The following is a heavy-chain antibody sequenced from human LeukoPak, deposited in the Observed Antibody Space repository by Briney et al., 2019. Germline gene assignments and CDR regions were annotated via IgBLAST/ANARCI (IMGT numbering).Heavy chain of an antibody. CDR1: GFTFSSYW. Sequence: GGSLRLSCVASGFTFSSYWMHWVRQDPRKGLVWVSRINGDGRNINYAYSVRGRFTISRDNAKNTLFLQMNTLRVEDTAVYYCTRDLMDYDVSTGLHHYYMDVWGQGTTVTVSS. CDR3: TRDLMDYDVSTGLHHYYMDV. V-gene: IGHV3-74*01. J-gene: IGHJ6*02. D-gene: IGHD3-9*01. CDR2: INGDGRNI.